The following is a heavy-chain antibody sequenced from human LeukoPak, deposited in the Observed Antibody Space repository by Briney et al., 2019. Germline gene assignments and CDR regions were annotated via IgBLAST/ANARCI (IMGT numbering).Heavy chain of an antibody. Sequence: GGSLRLSCAASGFTFSSYAMSWVRQAPGKGLEWVSAISGSGGTTYYADSVKGRFTISRDNSKNTLYLQMNSLRAEDTAVYYCARSSGWYDAFDIWGQGTMVTVSS. CDR3: ARSSGWYDAFDI. CDR2: ISGSGGTT. J-gene: IGHJ3*02. CDR1: GFTFSSYA. V-gene: IGHV3-23*01. D-gene: IGHD6-19*01.